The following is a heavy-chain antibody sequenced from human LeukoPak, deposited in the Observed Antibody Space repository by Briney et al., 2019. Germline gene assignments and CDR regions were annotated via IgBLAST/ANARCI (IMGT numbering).Heavy chain of an antibody. V-gene: IGHV1-8*01. Sequence: ASVKVSRKASGYTFTSYDINWVRQATGQGLKWMGWMNPNSGNTGYAQKFQGRVTMTRNTSISTAYMELSSLRSEDTAVYYCAREGYCSGGSCHERFDYWGQGTLVTVSS. CDR1: GYTFTSYD. CDR2: MNPNSGNT. CDR3: AREGYCSGGSCHERFDY. D-gene: IGHD2-15*01. J-gene: IGHJ4*02.